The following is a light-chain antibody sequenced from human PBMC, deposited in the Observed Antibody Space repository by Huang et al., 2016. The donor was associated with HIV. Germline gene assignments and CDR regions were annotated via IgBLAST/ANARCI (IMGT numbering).Light chain of an antibody. Sequence: DIQMTQSPSSLSASVGDRVTITCRASQDISDYLAWFQQKPGKAPKSLIFATSTLHSGVPSRFSGSGSGTAFTLTINNLQPEDFATYYCQQYSDYPQTFGQGTKLDIK. CDR3: QQYSDYPQT. J-gene: IGKJ2*01. CDR1: QDISDY. V-gene: IGKV1-16*01. CDR2: ATS.